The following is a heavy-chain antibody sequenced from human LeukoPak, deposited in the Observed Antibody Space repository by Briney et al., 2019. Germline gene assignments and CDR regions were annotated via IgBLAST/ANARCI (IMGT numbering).Heavy chain of an antibody. D-gene: IGHD2-2*01. J-gene: IGHJ4*02. CDR2: ISSSSYT. V-gene: IGHV3-11*06. CDR3: ASLAMIQRPDY. Sequence: SGGSLRRSCAASGFTFSDYYMSWIRQAPGKGLEWVSYISSSSYTNYADSVKGRFTISRDNAKNSLYLQMNSLRAEDTAVYYCASLAMIQRPDYWGQGTLVTVSS. CDR1: GFTFSDYY.